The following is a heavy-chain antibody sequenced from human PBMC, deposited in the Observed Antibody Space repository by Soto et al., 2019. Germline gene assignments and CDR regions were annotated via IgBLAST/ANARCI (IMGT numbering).Heavy chain of an antibody. CDR2: INHSGST. CDR1: GGSFSGYY. CDR3: ARDKITGLFDY. D-gene: IGHD2-8*02. J-gene: IGHJ4*02. Sequence: ETLSLACAVYGGSFSGYYWTWIRQPPGTGLKWNGEINHSGSTNYNPSLKSRVTISVDTSKNQFSLKKTSVTAADTAVYYCARDKITGLFDYWGQGTLVTVSS. V-gene: IGHV4-34*01.